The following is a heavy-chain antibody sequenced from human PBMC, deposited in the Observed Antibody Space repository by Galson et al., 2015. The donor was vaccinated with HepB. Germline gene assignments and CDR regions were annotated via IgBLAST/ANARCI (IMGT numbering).Heavy chain of an antibody. CDR1: GYTLTELS. D-gene: IGHD3-3*01. CDR3: ATGIRNGDFWSGSYHTGYYYYYMDV. V-gene: IGHV1-24*01. J-gene: IGHJ6*03. Sequence: SVKVSCKVSGYTLTELSMHWVRQAPGKGLEWMGGFDPEDGETIYAQKFQGRVTMTEDTSTDTAYMELSSLRSEDTAVYYCATGIRNGDFWSGSYHTGYYYYYMDVWGKGTTVTVSS. CDR2: FDPEDGET.